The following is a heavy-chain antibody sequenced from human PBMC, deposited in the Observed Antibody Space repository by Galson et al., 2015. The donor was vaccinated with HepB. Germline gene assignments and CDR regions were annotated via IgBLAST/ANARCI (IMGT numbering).Heavy chain of an antibody. J-gene: IGHJ3*02. CDR1: GGTFSSYA. CDR3: ARDLSGGGLGELSLYRYHSWVAFDI. D-gene: IGHD3-16*02. V-gene: IGHV1-69*13. Sequence: SVKVSCKASGGTFSSYAISWVRQAPGQGLEWMGGIIPIFGTANYAQKFQGRVTITADESTSTAYMELSSLRSEDTAVYYCARDLSGGGLGELSLYRYHSWVAFDIWGQGTMVTVSS. CDR2: IIPIFGTA.